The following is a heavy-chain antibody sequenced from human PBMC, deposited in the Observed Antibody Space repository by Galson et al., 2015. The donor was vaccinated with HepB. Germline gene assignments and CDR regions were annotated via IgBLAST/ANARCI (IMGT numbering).Heavy chain of an antibody. D-gene: IGHD4-17*01. V-gene: IGHV3-30*18. J-gene: IGHJ4*02. CDR3: AKDKAGRRTVTLDY. CDR1: GFSFSGYG. Sequence: SLRLSCAASGFSFSGYGMHWVRQAPGKGLEWVTFISYDGNNRYYADSVKGRFSISRDNSKNTLYVQMNSLRAEDTAVYYCAKDKAGRRTVTLDYWGQGTLVTVSS. CDR2: ISYDGNNR.